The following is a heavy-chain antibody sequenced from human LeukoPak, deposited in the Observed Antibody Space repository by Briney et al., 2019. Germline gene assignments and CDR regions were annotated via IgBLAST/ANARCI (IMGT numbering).Heavy chain of an antibody. V-gene: IGHV3-23*01. CDR2: ISGSGGGT. D-gene: IGHD3-22*01. CDR1: GFTFSSYA. J-gene: IGHJ4*02. CDR3: AKSPDSSGYYCQGFFDY. Sequence: GGSLRLSCEASGFTFSSYAMNWVRQAPGKGLEWVSAISGSGGGTYYADSVKGRFTISRDNSKNTLYLQMNSLRAEDTAVYYCAKSPDSSGYYCQGFFDYWGQGTLVTVSS.